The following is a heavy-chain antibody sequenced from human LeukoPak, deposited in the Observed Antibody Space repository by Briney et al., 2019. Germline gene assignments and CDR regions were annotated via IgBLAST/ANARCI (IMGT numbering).Heavy chain of an antibody. J-gene: IGHJ4*02. D-gene: IGHD6-13*01. Sequence: PGGSLRLTGAVSGLTFSSYVMSWVRQAPGKGLEWVSGISGSGGSTYYADSVKGRFTISRDNYKTTLYLQMNSLRAEDTAVYYCAKDRSPYSSSLYFDYWGQGTLVTVSS. CDR2: ISGSGGST. CDR3: AKDRSPYSSSLYFDY. V-gene: IGHV3-23*01. CDR1: GLTFSSYV.